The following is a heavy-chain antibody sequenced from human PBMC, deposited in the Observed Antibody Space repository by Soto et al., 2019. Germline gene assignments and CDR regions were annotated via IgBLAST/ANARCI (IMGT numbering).Heavy chain of an antibody. CDR1: GFTFSDHY. J-gene: IGHJ4*02. CDR3: ARGRGSSGYSPFDY. Sequence: GGSLRLSCAASGFTFSDHYMDWVRQAPGKGLEWVGRTRNKANSYTTEYAASVKGRFTISRDDSKNSLYLQMNSLKTEDTAVYYCARGRGSSGYSPFDYWGQGTLVTVSS. CDR2: TRNKANSYTT. D-gene: IGHD3-22*01. V-gene: IGHV3-72*01.